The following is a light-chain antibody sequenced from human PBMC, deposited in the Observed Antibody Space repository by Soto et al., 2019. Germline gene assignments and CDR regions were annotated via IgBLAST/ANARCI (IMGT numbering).Light chain of an antibody. CDR2: DVS. V-gene: IGLV2-14*01. Sequence: QSALTHPASVSGSPGQSITISCTGTSSDGGGYNYVSWYQQHPGKAPKLMIYDVSTRPSGVSNRFSGSKSGNTASLTISGLQAEDEADYYCSSYTSSSPYVFGTGTKRTVL. CDR1: SSDGGGYNY. CDR3: SSYTSSSPYV. J-gene: IGLJ1*01.